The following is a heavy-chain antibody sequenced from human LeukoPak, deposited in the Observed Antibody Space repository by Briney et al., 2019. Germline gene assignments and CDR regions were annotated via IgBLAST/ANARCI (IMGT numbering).Heavy chain of an antibody. D-gene: IGHD1-1*01. CDR3: ARSRFLRQNDQSGYFDY. Sequence: SQTLSLTCAISGDSVSSNSAAWNWIRQSPSRGLEWLGRTYYRSRWYKDYAVSVKSRITINPDTPKDQFSLQLNSVTPEDTAVYYCARSRFLRQNDQSGYFDYWGQGTLVTVSS. CDR1: GDSVSSNSAA. CDR2: TYYRSRWYK. V-gene: IGHV6-1*01. J-gene: IGHJ4*02.